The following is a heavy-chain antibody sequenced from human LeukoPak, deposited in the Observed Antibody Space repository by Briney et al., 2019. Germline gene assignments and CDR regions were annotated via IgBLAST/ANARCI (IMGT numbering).Heavy chain of an antibody. CDR3: ARDVAPVYPTGWFDP. J-gene: IGHJ5*02. CDR1: GYTFTSYY. V-gene: IGHV1-46*01. Sequence: ASVKVSCKASGYTFTSYYTHWVRQAPGQGLEWMGIINPSGGSTSYAQKFQGRVTMTRDTSTSTVYMELSSLRSEDTAVYYCARDVAPVYPTGWFDPWGQGTLVTVSS. CDR2: INPSGGST. D-gene: IGHD2-8*01.